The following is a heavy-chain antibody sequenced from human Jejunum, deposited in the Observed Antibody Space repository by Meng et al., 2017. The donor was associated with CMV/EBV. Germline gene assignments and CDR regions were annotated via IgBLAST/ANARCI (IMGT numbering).Heavy chain of an antibody. J-gene: IGHJ4*02. V-gene: IGHV4-61*01. Sequence: VSGGSGSSGSHYWNGSRQPPGKGLEWIGYSSYSGSTTYNPSLKSRVTISVDTSKNQFSLKLTSVTAADTAIYYCANYGDYAGRFDYWGQGTLVTVSS. CDR3: ANYGDYAGRFDY. D-gene: IGHD4-17*01. CDR2: SSYSGST. CDR1: GGSGSSGSHY.